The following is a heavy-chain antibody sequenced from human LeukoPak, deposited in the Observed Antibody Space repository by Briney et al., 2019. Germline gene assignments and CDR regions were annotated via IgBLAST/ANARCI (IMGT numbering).Heavy chain of an antibody. CDR2: ISDIGYTT. Sequence: GGSLSLSCAASGFTFSTYAMSWVRQAPGKGLEWVSSISDIGYTTYYADSVRGRFTISRDNSKNTVYLQMIGLRAEDTAVYSCAKYYYDSSGYYDAAPLDSWGQGTLVTVFS. D-gene: IGHD3-22*01. J-gene: IGHJ4*02. CDR1: GFTFSTYA. V-gene: IGHV3-23*01. CDR3: AKYYYDSSGYYDAAPLDS.